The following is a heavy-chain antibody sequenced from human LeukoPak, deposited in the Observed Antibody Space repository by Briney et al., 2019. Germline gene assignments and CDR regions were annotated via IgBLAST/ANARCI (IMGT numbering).Heavy chain of an antibody. CDR2: IYYRGTT. CDR3: ARTHPSTVTSFDY. J-gene: IGHJ4*02. V-gene: IGHV4-39*01. Sequence: SETLSLTCTVSGAPLSSSTYYWGWIRQPPGKGLEWIGSIYYRGTTYSNPSLKSRVTISVDTSKNQFSLRLTPVTAADTAVYYCARTHPSTVTSFDYWGQGTLVTVSS. CDR1: GAPLSSSTYY. D-gene: IGHD4-17*01.